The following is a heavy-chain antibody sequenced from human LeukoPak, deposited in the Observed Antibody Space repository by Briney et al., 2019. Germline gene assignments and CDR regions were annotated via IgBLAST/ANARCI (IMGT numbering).Heavy chain of an antibody. CDR3: AKVLKYYYYGMDV. CDR1: GFTFSSYS. Sequence: PGGSLRLSCAASGFTFSSYSMNWVRQAPGKGLEWVSSISSSGSTIYYADSVKGRFTISRDNSKNTLYLQMNSLRAEDTAVYYCAKVLKYYYYGMDVWGQGTTVTVSS. V-gene: IGHV3-48*01. CDR2: ISSSGSTI. J-gene: IGHJ6*02.